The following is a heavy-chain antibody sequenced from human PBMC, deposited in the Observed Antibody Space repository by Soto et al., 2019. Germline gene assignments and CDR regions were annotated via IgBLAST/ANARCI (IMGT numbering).Heavy chain of an antibody. CDR1: GFTFSTYG. J-gene: IGHJ4*02. V-gene: IGHV3-30*18. D-gene: IGHD3-22*01. CDR2: ISSDGSNE. CDR3: AKTITTYSGDSRGRGALVDY. Sequence: QVQLVESGGGVVQPGRSLRLSCAASGFTFSTYGMHWVRQPPGKGLEWVAVISSDGSNEYYADPVKGRFTISRDNSKNTLHLQMNSLRVEDTAVYYCAKTITTYSGDSRGRGALVDYWGQGTLVTVSS.